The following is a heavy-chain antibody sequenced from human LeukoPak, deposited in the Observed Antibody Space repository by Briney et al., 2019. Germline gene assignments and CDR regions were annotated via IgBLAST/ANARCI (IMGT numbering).Heavy chain of an antibody. Sequence: AAVKLSCKGSGSVFSDYYMHWVRQVPGRGFERVGWISRRSGATKIAQKFQGRVTLTRATSISTAYVELTSLASDATAVYYCVSWAGGNSDVASFDFWGQGTLVLVSS. V-gene: IGHV1-2*02. CDR2: ISRRSGAT. D-gene: IGHD2-21*01. CDR3: VSWAGGNSDVASFDF. J-gene: IGHJ4*02. CDR1: GSVFSDYY.